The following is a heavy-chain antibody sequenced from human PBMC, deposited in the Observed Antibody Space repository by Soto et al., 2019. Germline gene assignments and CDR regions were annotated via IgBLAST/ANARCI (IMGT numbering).Heavy chain of an antibody. D-gene: IGHD4-17*01. V-gene: IGHV4-59*01. CDR3: ARVYGDYLDF. Sequence: SETLSLTCTVSGVSISSYYWSWIRQPPGKGLEWIGYIYYSGSTNYNPSLKSRVTISVDTSKNQFSLKLSSVTAADTAVYYCARVYGDYLDFWGQGTLVTVSS. J-gene: IGHJ4*02. CDR1: GVSISSYY. CDR2: IYYSGST.